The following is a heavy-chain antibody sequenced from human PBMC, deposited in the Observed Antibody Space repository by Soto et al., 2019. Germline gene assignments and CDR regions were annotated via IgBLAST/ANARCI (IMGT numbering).Heavy chain of an antibody. CDR1: GITLSSAW. CDR3: TTACFRGVIMAY. V-gene: IGHV3-15*01. J-gene: IGHJ4*02. Sequence: EVQLVEFGGGLVKPGGSLRLSCAASGITLSSAWMGWVRQAPGKGLEWVGRIRSKTDGGTTDYAATVKGRFTISRDDLKNTLYLQMSDLKSEDTAVYFCTTACFRGVIMAYWGQGTLVTVSS. CDR2: IRSKTDGGTT. D-gene: IGHD3-10*01.